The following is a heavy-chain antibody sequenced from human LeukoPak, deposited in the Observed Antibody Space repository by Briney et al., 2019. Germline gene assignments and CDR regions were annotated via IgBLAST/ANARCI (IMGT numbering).Heavy chain of an antibody. CDR3: AREPIVRGVMLQFDY. V-gene: IGHV1-46*01. CDR2: INPSGGST. CDR1: GYTFTSYY. D-gene: IGHD3-10*01. Sequence: ASVKVSCKASGYTFTSYYMHWVRQAPGQGLEWMGIINPSGGSTSYAQKFQGRVTMTRDTSASTAYMELSSLRSEDTAVYYCAREPIVRGVMLQFDYWGQGTLVTVSS. J-gene: IGHJ4*02.